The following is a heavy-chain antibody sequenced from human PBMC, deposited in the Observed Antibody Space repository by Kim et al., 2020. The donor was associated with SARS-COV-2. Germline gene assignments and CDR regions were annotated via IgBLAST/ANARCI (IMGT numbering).Heavy chain of an antibody. V-gene: IGHV3-74*01. CDR1: GFTFSRSY. CDR3: AKACHRGADYY. D-gene: IGHD5-12*01. CDR2: IYSDGSTT. J-gene: IGHJ6*01. Sequence: GGSLRLSCAASGFTFSRSYMHWVRQAPGKGLEWVSVIYSDGSTTNYADSMKGRFTISSDTAKTTLYLQMNSLRADNPAVYYCAKACHRGADYY.